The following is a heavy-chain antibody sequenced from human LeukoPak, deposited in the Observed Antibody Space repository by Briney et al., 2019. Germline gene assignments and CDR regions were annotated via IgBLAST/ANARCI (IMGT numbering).Heavy chain of an antibody. CDR3: ARLIIGDFWSGYYTRTYYFDY. Sequence: SETLSLTCAVYGGSFSGYYWSWIRQPPGKGLEWIGEINHSGSTNYNPSLKSRVTISVDTSKNQFSLKLSSVTAADTAVYYCARLIIGDFWSGYYTRTYYFDYWGQGTLVTVSS. CDR2: INHSGST. J-gene: IGHJ4*02. CDR1: GGSFSGYY. D-gene: IGHD3-3*01. V-gene: IGHV4-34*01.